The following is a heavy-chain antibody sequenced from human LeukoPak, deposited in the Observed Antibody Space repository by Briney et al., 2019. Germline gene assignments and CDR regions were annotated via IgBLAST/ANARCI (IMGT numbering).Heavy chain of an antibody. J-gene: IGHJ4*02. CDR1: GFTFSSYW. D-gene: IGHD3-16*01. Sequence: GGSLRLSCAASGFTFSSYWMSWVRQAPGKGLEWVANTKHDGSEKYYVDSVKGRFTISRDNAKNSLYLQMNNLRAEDTAVYYCAREIPGGDINLDYWGQGILVTVSS. CDR3: AREIPGGDINLDY. V-gene: IGHV3-7*01. CDR2: TKHDGSEK.